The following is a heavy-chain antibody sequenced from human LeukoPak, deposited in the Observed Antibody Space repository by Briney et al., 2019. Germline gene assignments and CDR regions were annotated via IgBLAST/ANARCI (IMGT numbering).Heavy chain of an antibody. CDR1: GGSFSGYY. CDR2: INHSGST. CDR3: ARSCPSINYGDYVTWNWFDP. J-gene: IGHJ5*02. D-gene: IGHD4-17*01. Sequence: PSETLSLTCAVYGGSFSGYYWSWIRLPPGKGLEWIGEINHSGSTNYNPSLKSRVTISVDTSKNQFSLKLSSVTAADTAVYYCARSCPSINYGDYVTWNWFDPWGQGTLVTVSS. V-gene: IGHV4-34*01.